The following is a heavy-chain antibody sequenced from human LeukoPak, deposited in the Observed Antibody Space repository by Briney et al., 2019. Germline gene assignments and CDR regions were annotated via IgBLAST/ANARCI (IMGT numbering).Heavy chain of an antibody. V-gene: IGHV4-34*01. CDR3: ARAGWLWFGTKTHSSVSAYFDY. D-gene: IGHD3-16*01. CDR2: INHSGST. J-gene: IGHJ4*02. Sequence: PSETLSLTSAVYGGSFSGYYWSWIRQPPGKGLEWIGEINHSGSTNYNPSLKSRVTISVDTSKNQFSLKLSSVTAADTAVYYCARAGWLWFGTKTHSSVSAYFDYWGQGTLVTVSS. CDR1: GGSFSGYY.